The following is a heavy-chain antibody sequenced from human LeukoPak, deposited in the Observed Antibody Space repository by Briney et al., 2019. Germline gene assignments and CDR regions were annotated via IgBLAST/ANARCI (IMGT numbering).Heavy chain of an antibody. V-gene: IGHV3-48*03. D-gene: IGHD6-13*01. Sequence: GGSLRLSCAASGFTFSSFKMHWVRQAPGKGLEWVSYISSSGTTIYYADSVKGRFAISRDNAKNSLYLHMNSLRAEDTAVYYCAKSTGYSTTGRDFDSWGRGTLVTVSS. J-gene: IGHJ4*02. CDR3: AKSTGYSTTGRDFDS. CDR2: ISSSGTTI. CDR1: GFTFSSFK.